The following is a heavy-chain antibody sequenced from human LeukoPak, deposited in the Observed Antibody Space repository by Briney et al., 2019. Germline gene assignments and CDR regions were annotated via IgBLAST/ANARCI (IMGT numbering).Heavy chain of an antibody. CDR3: AKAGREYSSSQRNWFDP. V-gene: IGHV3-23*01. J-gene: IGHJ5*02. D-gene: IGHD6-13*01. CDR2: ISGSGGST. Sequence: QPGGSLRLSCAASGFTFSSYAMSWVRQAPGKGLEWVSAISGSGGSTYYADSVKGRFTISRDNSKNTLYLQMNSLRAEDTAVYYCAKAGREYSSSQRNWFDPWGQGTLVTVSS. CDR1: GFTFSSYA.